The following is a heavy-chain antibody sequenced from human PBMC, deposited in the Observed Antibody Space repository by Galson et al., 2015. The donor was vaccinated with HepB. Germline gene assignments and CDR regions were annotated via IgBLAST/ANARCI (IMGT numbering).Heavy chain of an antibody. V-gene: IGHV4-4*02. D-gene: IGHD2-2*01. Sequence: ETLSLTCAVSGGSVSSSNWWTWVRQPPGKGLEWIGEIHHTGSTNYNPSLKSRVTISVDKTKNQFSLNLSSVTAADTAVYYCARTRGYQLLWFDYWGQGTLVTVSS. CDR2: IHHTGST. J-gene: IGHJ4*02. CDR3: ARTRGYQLLWFDY. CDR1: GGSVSSSNW.